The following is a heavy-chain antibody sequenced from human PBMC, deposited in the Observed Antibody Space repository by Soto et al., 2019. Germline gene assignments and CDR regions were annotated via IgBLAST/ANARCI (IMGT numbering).Heavy chain of an antibody. CDR3: ARQIYDSDTGPNFQYYFDS. J-gene: IGHJ4*02. D-gene: IGHD3-22*01. V-gene: IGHV5-10-1*01. Sequence: GSLKISCKGSGYSFAGYWITWVRQKPGKGLEWMGRIDPSDSQTYYSPSFRGHVTISVTKSITTVFLQWSSLRASDTAMYYCARQIYDSDTGPNFQYYFDSWGQGTPVTVSP. CDR2: IDPSDSQT. CDR1: GYSFAGYW.